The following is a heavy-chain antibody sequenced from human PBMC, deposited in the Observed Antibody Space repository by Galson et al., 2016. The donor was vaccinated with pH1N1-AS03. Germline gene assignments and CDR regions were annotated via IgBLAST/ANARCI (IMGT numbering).Heavy chain of an antibody. CDR3: ARADWGSADY. D-gene: IGHD7-27*01. Sequence: SLRLSCAGSGFIFSNYWMSWVRQAPGKGLESVANINQGGSETYYVDSVKGRFTIFRDNAKNSLYLQMNSLRADDTAVYYCARADWGSADYWGQGTLVSVSS. CDR2: INQGGSET. J-gene: IGHJ4*02. CDR1: GFIFSNYW. V-gene: IGHV3-7*03.